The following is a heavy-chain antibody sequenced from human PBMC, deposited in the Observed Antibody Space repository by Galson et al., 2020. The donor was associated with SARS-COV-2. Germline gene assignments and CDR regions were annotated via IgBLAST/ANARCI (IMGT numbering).Heavy chain of an antibody. V-gene: IGHV4-59*01. Sequence: SETLSLTCTVSGGSISSYSWSWIRQPPGQGLEWLGYIYYSGSTNYNPSLKSRVTISVDTSKNQFSLKLSSVTAADTAVYYCARASMARITIFGVVTQFDYWGQGTLVTVSS. CDR1: GGSISSYS. CDR3: ARASMARITIFGVVTQFDY. J-gene: IGHJ4*02. D-gene: IGHD3-3*01. CDR2: IYYSGST.